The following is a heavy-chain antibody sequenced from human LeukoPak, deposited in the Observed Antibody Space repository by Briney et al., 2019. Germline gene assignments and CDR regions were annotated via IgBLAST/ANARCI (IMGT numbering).Heavy chain of an antibody. CDR1: GFTFSSYG. CDR3: AKDLDKYSSGWYGGDY. Sequence: GGSLRLSCAASGFTFSSYGMHWVRQAPGKGLEWVAVISYDGSNKYYADSVKGRFTISRDNSKNTLYLQMNSLRAEDTAVYYCAKDLDKYSSGWYGGDYWDQGTLVTVSS. D-gene: IGHD6-19*01. J-gene: IGHJ4*02. V-gene: IGHV3-30*18. CDR2: ISYDGSNK.